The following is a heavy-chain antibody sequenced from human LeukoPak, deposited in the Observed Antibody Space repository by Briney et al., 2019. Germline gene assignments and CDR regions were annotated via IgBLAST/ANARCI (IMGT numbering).Heavy chain of an antibody. V-gene: IGHV4-59*01. J-gene: IGHJ3*02. CDR2: IDYSGST. Sequence: SETLSLTCIVSGGTISRYYWSWIRQPPRKGLEWIAYIDYSGSTNYNPSLKSRLTISLDASKNQFSLKLSSVTAADTAVYYCARDRKRDLLHAFDIWGQGTMVTVSS. D-gene: IGHD1-26*01. CDR1: GGTISRYY. CDR3: ARDRKRDLLHAFDI.